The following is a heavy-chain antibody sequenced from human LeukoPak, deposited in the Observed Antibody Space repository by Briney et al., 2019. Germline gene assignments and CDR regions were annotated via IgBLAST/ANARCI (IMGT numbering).Heavy chain of an antibody. V-gene: IGHV3-48*03. CDR3: VRVRGSHYGMDV. Sequence: GGSLRLSCAASGFTFSSYEMNWVRQAPGKGLEWVSYISSSGSTIYYADSVKGRFTISRDNAKNSLYLQMNSLRAEDTAVYYSVRVRGSHYGMDVWSQGTTVTVSS. CDR2: ISSSGSTI. D-gene: IGHD3-16*01. J-gene: IGHJ6*02. CDR1: GFTFSSYE.